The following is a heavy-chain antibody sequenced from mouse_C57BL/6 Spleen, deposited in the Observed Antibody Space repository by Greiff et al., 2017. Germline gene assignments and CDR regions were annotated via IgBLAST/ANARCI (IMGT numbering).Heavy chain of an antibody. D-gene: IGHD1-1*01. CDR1: GYAFSSSW. CDR3: ARGGGSSPGYFDY. Sequence: QVQLQQSGPELVKPGASVKISCKASGYAFSSSWMNWVKQRPGKGLEWIGRIYPGDGDTNYNGKFKGKATLTADKSSSTAYMQLSSLTSEDSAVYFCARGGGSSPGYFDYWGQGTTLTVSS. CDR2: IYPGDGDT. J-gene: IGHJ2*01. V-gene: IGHV1-82*01.